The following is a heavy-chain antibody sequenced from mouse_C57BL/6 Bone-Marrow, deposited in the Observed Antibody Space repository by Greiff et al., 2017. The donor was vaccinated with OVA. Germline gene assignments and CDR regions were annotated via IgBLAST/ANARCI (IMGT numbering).Heavy chain of an antibody. CDR3: AREGSTVVYYWYFDV. J-gene: IGHJ1*03. Sequence: EVHLVESEGGLVQPGSSMKLSCTASGFTFSDYYMAWVRQVPEKGLEWVANINYDGSSTYYLDSLKSRFIISRDNAKNILYLQMSSLKSEDTATYYCAREGSTVVYYWYFDVWGTGTTVTVSS. CDR2: INYDGSST. D-gene: IGHD1-1*01. CDR1: GFTFSDYY. V-gene: IGHV5-16*01.